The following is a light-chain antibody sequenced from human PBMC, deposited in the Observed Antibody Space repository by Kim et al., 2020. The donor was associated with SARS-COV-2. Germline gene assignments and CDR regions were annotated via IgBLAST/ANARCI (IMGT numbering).Light chain of an antibody. CDR1: QSVGSN. Sequence: SPGKTAPLSCRASQSVGSNVAWYQQKPGQAPRPLIYDASTRATGIPARFRGSGSGTDFTLTISSLQSEDLAVYHCQQYDDWPPWTFGQGTKVDIK. CDR2: DAS. J-gene: IGKJ1*01. V-gene: IGKV3-15*01. CDR3: QQYDDWPPWT.